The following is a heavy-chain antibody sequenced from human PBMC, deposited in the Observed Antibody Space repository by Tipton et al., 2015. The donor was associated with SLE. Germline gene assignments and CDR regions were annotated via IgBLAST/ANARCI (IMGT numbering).Heavy chain of an antibody. V-gene: IGHV3-23*01. Sequence: SLRLSCAASGFTFSSYAMSWVRQAPGKGLVWVSGISGSGASTYYADSVKGRFTISRDNSKNTLYLQMNSLRPEDTAVYYCAREVEDTTDWYFDLWGRGTLVTVSS. J-gene: IGHJ2*01. CDR3: AREVEDTTDWYFDL. D-gene: IGHD2-15*01. CDR2: ISGSGAST. CDR1: GFTFSSYA.